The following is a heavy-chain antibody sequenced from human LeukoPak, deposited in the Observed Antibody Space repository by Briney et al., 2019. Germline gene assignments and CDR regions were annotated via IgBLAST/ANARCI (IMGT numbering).Heavy chain of an antibody. D-gene: IGHD5-12*01. Sequence: GESLKISCKGSGYSYNSYWIGWVRQMPGKGLEWMGIIYLADSDARYSPSFQGQVSFSADRSINTAYLQMNSLRAEDTAVYYCARGIGYSGYDHWHWGQGTLVTVSS. CDR3: ARGIGYSGYDHWH. CDR2: IYLADSDA. V-gene: IGHV5-51*01. J-gene: IGHJ4*02. CDR1: GYSYNSYW.